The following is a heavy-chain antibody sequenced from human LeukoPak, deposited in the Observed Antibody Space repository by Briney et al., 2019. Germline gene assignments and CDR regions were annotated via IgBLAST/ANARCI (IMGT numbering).Heavy chain of an antibody. J-gene: IGHJ6*03. CDR1: GFTFSSYW. D-gene: IGHD6-13*01. Sequence: GGSLRLSCAASGFTFSSYWMSWVRQAPGKGLEWVANIKQDGSEKYYVDSVKGRFTISRDNAKNSLYLQMSSLRAEDTAVYYCARESSGSSSWEYYYYYYMDVWGKGTTVTVSS. CDR3: ARESSGSSSWEYYYYYYMDV. V-gene: IGHV3-7*01. CDR2: IKQDGSEK.